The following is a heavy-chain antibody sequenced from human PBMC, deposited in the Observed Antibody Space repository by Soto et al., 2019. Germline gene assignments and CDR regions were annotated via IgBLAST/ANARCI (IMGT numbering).Heavy chain of an antibody. CDR3: ARARGRLGS. CDR2: TYYRSKWYN. J-gene: IGHJ5*02. V-gene: IGHV6-1*01. D-gene: IGHD3-16*01. Sequence: QVQLQQSGPGLVKPSQTLSLTCAISGDSVSSNTAAWNWIRQSPSRGLEWLGRTYYRSKWYNDYAVSVKSRLSLPPRPSNDHFSLHLRSVTPEDPALYYCARARGRLGSWGQGSLVPVSS. CDR1: GDSVSSNTAA.